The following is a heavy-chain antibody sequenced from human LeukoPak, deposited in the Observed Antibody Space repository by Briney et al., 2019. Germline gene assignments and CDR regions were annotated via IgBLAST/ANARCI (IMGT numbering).Heavy chain of an antibody. CDR3: ARGPFRGFDY. CDR1: GGSISSYY. J-gene: IGHJ4*02. CDR2: IYYSGST. V-gene: IGHV4-59*01. Sequence: PSETLSLTWTVSGGSISSYYWSWIRQPPGKGLEWIGYIYYSGSTNYNPSLKSRVTISVDTSKNQFSLKLSSVTAADTAVYYCARGPFRGFDYWGQGTLVTVSS. D-gene: IGHD3-10*01.